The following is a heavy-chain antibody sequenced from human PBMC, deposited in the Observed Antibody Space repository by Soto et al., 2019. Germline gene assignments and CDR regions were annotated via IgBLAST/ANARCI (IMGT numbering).Heavy chain of an antibody. V-gene: IGHV4-4*02. J-gene: IGHJ4*02. D-gene: IGHD3-16*01. CDR1: GGSVSRDNW. Sequence: QVQLQESGPGLVKPWGTLSLTCGVSGGSVSRDNWWSWVRQPPGKGLEWIGEIHHSGSTNYSPPLKSRVTMSVDKSRNQFSLKLTSVTAADTAVYYCAENGSYDLVNWGQGTRVTVSS. CDR3: AENGSYDLVN. CDR2: IHHSGST.